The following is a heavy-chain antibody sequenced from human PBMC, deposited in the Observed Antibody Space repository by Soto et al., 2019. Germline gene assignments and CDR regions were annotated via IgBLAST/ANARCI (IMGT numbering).Heavy chain of an antibody. V-gene: IGHV4-31*03. D-gene: IGHD3-3*01. J-gene: IGHJ5*02. CDR2: IYYSGST. CDR3: ARATYYAFWSGYYPPGWFDT. Sequence: SETLSLTCTVSGGSISSGGYYWSWIRQHPGKGLEWIGYIYYSGSTYYNPSLKSRVTISVDTSKNQFSLKLSSVTAADTAVYYCARATYYAFWSGYYPPGWFDTWGQGTLVTVSS. CDR1: GGSISSGGYY.